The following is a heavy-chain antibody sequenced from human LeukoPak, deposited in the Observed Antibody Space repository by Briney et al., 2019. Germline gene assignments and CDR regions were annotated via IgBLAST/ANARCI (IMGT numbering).Heavy chain of an antibody. D-gene: IGHD5-18*01. CDR3: TKVHNTAIVGGFDS. J-gene: IGHJ4*02. CDR2: ISWSSASI. CDR1: GFAFDDYA. Sequence: GGSLRLSCAASGFAFDDYAMYWVRQAPGKGPEWVSVISWSSASIVYADSVKGRFIVSRDNAKNSLYLQMNSPRPEDTAFYYCTKVHNTAIVGGFDSWGQGALVTVSS. V-gene: IGHV3-9*01.